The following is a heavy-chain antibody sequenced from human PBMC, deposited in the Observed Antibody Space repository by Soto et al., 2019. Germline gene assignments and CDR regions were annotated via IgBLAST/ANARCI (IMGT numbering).Heavy chain of an antibody. CDR3: VKSTCTNTVCDSGLSS. CDR2: INGIGAKT. V-gene: IGHV3-23*01. D-gene: IGHD2-8*01. Sequence: KGLEWVSSINGIGAKTYYADSVKGRSTISRDNSKNSLSLHLNSLRAEDTALYYCVKSTCTNTVCDSGLSSWGQGIL. J-gene: IGHJ4*01.